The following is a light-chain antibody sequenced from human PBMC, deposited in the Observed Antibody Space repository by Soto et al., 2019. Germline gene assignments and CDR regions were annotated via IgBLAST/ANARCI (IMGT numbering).Light chain of an antibody. CDR2: GAS. CDR3: QQYGSSPPWT. CDR1: QSVSSSY. Sequence: EIVLTQSPGTLSLSPGERATLSCRASQSVSSSYLAWYQQKPGQAPRLLIYGASSRATGIPARFSGSGSGTDFTLTISRLEPEYFAVYYCQQYGSSPPWTFGQWTKVEIK. J-gene: IGKJ1*01. V-gene: IGKV3-20*01.